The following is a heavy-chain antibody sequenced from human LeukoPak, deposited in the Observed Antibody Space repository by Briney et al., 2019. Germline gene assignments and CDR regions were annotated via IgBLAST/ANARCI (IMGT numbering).Heavy chain of an antibody. Sequence: SETLSLTCTVSGGSISSSSYYWGWIRQPPGKGLEWIGSIYYSGSTYYNPSLKSRVTISVDTSKNQFSLKLSSVTAADTAVYYCARQAITFGGVIVNLDYWGQGTLVTVSS. CDR3: ARQAITFGGVIVNLDY. V-gene: IGHV4-39*01. CDR2: IYYSGST. CDR1: GGSISSSSYY. D-gene: IGHD3-16*02. J-gene: IGHJ4*02.